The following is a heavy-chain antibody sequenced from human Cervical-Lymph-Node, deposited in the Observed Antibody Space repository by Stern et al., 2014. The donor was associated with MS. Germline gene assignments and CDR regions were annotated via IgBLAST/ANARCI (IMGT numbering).Heavy chain of an antibody. CDR2: IVPVFDKA. J-gene: IGHJ4*02. Sequence: VHLVESWAEVKKPGSSVKVSCKASGDTFSRNAMSWVRQAPVQGPESMGAIVPVFDKANYAQQFQGRVTITADESTRTAYMELRSLRSQDTAVYYCAQEHHGGNFVYWGQGTLVTVSS. CDR1: GDTFSRNA. V-gene: IGHV1-69*01. D-gene: IGHD4-23*01. CDR3: AQEHHGGNFVY.